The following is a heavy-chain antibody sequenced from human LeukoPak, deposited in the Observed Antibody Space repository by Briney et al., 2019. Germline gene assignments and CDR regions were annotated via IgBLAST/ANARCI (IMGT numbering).Heavy chain of an antibody. CDR2: IYSSGST. J-gene: IGHJ4*02. CDR1: GGSISNYY. Sequence: SETLSLTCTVSGGSISNYYWSCLRQPPGKALEWIGHIYSSGSTTYSPSLKSRVIMSAATSKNQFPLKLPSVTAADTAVHYCARHRPEGSYPLDSWGQGALVTVSS. CDR3: ARHRPEGSYPLDS. V-gene: IGHV4-59*08.